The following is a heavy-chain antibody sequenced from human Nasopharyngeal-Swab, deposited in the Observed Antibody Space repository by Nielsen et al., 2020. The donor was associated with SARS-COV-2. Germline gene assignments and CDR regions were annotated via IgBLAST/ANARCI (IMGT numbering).Heavy chain of an antibody. Sequence: ASVKVSCKVSGYTLTELSMHWARQAPGKGLEWMGGFDPEDGETIYAQKFQGRVTMTEDTSTDTAYMELSSLRSEDTAVYYCATNGVIAAAGSFDYWGQGTLVTVSS. J-gene: IGHJ4*02. V-gene: IGHV1-24*01. CDR2: FDPEDGET. CDR3: ATNGVIAAAGSFDY. CDR1: GYTLTELS. D-gene: IGHD6-13*01.